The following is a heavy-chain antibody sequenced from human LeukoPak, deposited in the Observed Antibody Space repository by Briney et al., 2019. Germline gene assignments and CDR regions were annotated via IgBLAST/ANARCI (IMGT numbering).Heavy chain of an antibody. D-gene: IGHD3-16*01. V-gene: IGHV3-30*18. CDR1: GFTFSSYG. J-gene: IGHJ4*02. CDR2: ISYDGSNK. Sequence: GGSLRLSCAASGFTFSSYGMHWVRQAPGMGLEWVAIISYDGSNKYYADSVKGRCTISRDKSRNTLYLQMNSVRAEDTALYYCAKVRVDAYVSPNDYWGQGTLVTVSS. CDR3: AKVRVDAYVSPNDY.